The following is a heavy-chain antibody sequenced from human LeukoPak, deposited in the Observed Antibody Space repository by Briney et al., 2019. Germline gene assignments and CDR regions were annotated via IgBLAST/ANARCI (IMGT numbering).Heavy chain of an antibody. J-gene: IGHJ6*02. V-gene: IGHV3-30*19. CDR3: AREGEAAAGSPLYYYYGMDV. CDR2: ISYDGSNK. CDR1: GFTFSSYG. D-gene: IGHD6-13*01. Sequence: PGGSLRLSCAASGFTFSSYGMHWVRQAPGKGLEWVAVISYDGSNKYYADSVKGRFTISRDNSKNTLYLQMNSLRAEDTAVYYCAREGEAAAGSPLYYYYGMDVWGQGTTVTVSS.